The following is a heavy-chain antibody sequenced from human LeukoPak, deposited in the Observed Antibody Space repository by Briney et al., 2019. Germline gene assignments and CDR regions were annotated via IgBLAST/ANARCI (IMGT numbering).Heavy chain of an antibody. CDR2: IYYSGST. D-gene: IGHD3-9*01. V-gene: IGHV4-59*11. J-gene: IGHJ3*02. Sequence: SETLSLTCTVSGGSISSHYWSWIRQPPGKGLEWIGYIYYSGSTNYKPSLKSRVTISIDTSKNQFSLKLSSVTAADTAVYYCARVSDILTGYYPWAFDIWGQGTMVTVSS. CDR1: GGSISSHY. CDR3: ARVSDILTGYYPWAFDI.